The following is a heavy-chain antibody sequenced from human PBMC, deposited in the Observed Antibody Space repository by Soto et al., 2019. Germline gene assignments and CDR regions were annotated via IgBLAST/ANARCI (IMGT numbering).Heavy chain of an antibody. CDR2: INPSGGYT. V-gene: IGHV1-46*03. CDR1: VYRYTRYY. CDR3: ARGGGIVVAAAPYDH. J-gene: IGHJ4*02. D-gene: IGHD2-21*01. Sequence: SVKLSRKASVYRYTRYYINCGRQAHEQGLEWLGIINPSGGYTTYAQRFLGRVTMTSDTSTSTVHMELGSLTSEDTAVYYCARGGGIVVAAAPYDHWGQGTLVTVFS.